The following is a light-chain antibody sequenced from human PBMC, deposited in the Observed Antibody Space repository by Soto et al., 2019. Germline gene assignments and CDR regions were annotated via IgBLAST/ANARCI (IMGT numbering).Light chain of an antibody. Sequence: DIQMTQSPSTLSASVGDTVTITCRASQSITTWLAWYQQKPGKAPKLLLYKASSWESGVPSRFSGSGSGTEFTLTISSLRPDDSATYCCQQYNSYPWTFGQGTNVEIK. J-gene: IGKJ1*01. CDR3: QQYNSYPWT. CDR2: KAS. V-gene: IGKV1-5*03. CDR1: QSITTW.